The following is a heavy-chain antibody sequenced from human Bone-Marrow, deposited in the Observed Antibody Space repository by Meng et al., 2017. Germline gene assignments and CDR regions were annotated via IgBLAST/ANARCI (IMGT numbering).Heavy chain of an antibody. CDR2: IYYSRST. CDR1: ACAIISGIFS. Sequence: SILELGEAVLSMPSTCLVLACAIISGIFSGGWWSQPRGKGWEWIGCIYYSRSTCNTPSLTCRVTISIDTVKNQYSLNPRSVTAVDTAVYYVERGKVSITIIDPNWFDPWGQGTLVTVSS. D-gene: IGHD3-22*01. CDR3: ERGKVSITIIDPNWFDP. J-gene: IGHJ5*02. V-gene: IGHV4-39*07.